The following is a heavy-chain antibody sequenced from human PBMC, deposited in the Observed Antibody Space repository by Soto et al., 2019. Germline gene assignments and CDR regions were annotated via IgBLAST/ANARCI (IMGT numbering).Heavy chain of an antibody. D-gene: IGHD3-22*01. V-gene: IGHV1-69*13. CDR1: GGTFSSYA. Sequence: SVKVSCKASGGTFSSYAISWVRQAPGQGLEWMGGIIPIFGTANYAQKFQGRVTITADESTSTAYMELSSLRSEDTAVYYCAKGSRYYYDSSGYLVRPAYWYFDLWGRGTLVTVSS. CDR3: AKGSRYYYDSSGYLVRPAYWYFDL. CDR2: IIPIFGTA. J-gene: IGHJ2*01.